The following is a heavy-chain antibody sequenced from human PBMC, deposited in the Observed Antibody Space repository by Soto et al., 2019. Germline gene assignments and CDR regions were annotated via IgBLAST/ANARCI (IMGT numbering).Heavy chain of an antibody. V-gene: IGHV3-21*03. J-gene: IGHJ3*02. Sequence: EVQLVESGGGLVKPGGSLRLSCSASRFTFSRYTMNWVRQAPGKGLEWVSSISSSTTYIYYADSVKGRFTISRDNAKKALYLQVNSLRAEDTAVYYCARDFDSSGYYSPVGAFDIWGQGTMVTVSS. CDR2: ISSSTTYI. CDR1: RFTFSRYT. D-gene: IGHD3-22*01. CDR3: ARDFDSSGYYSPVGAFDI.